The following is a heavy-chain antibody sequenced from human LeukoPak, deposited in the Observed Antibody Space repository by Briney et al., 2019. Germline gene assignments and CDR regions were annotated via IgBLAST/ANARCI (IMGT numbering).Heavy chain of an antibody. V-gene: IGHV4-59*01. J-gene: IGHJ4*02. CDR2: IYYSGST. CDR1: GGSISSYY. D-gene: IGHD6-19*01. CDR3: ARDVGWGDFDY. Sequence: SETLSLTCTVSGGSISSYYWSWIRQPPGKGLEWIGYIYYSGSTNYHPSLKSRVTISVDTSKNQFSLKLSSVTAADTAVYYCARDVGWGDFDYWGQGTLVTVSS.